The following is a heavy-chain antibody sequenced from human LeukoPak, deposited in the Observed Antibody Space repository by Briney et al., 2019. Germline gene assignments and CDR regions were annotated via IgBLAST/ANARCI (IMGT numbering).Heavy chain of an antibody. CDR1: GGSISGFY. V-gene: IGHV4-4*07. CDR2: IYPSGGT. D-gene: IGHD4-17*01. J-gene: IGHJ4*02. Sequence: PSETLALTCIVSGGSISGFYWSWIRQPAGKGLEWIGRIYPSGGTNYNPSLKSRVTMSTDTSKNQFSLKLRSVTAADTAVYYCAREYGDLDYLGQGTLVTVSS. CDR3: AREYGDLDY.